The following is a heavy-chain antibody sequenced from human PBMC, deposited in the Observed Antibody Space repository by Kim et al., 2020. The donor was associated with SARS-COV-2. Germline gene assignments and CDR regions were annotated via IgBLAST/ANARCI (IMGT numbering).Heavy chain of an antibody. CDR3: ARDINWMDGSGDKIYYFDY. V-gene: IGHV3-21*01. J-gene: IGHJ4*02. D-gene: IGHD3-10*01. CDR1: GFTFSSYS. CDR2: ISSSSSYI. Sequence: GGSLRLSCAASGFTFSSYSMNWVRQAPGKGLEWVSSISSSSSYIYYADSVKGRFTISRDNAKNSLYLQMNSLRAEDTAVYYCARDINWMDGSGDKIYYFDYWGQGTLVTVSS.